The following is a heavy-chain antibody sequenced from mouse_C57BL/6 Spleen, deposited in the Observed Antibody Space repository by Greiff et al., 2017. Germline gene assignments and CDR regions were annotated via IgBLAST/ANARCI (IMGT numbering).Heavy chain of an antibody. CDR1: GFTFSDYG. D-gene: IGHD1-3*01. CDR3: ARSGPYWYFDV. V-gene: IGHV5-17*01. J-gene: IGHJ1*03. Sequence: DVQLVESGGGLVKPGGSLKLSCAASGFTFSDYGMHWVRQAPEKGLEWVAYISSGSSTIYYADTVKGRFTISRDNAKNTLFLQMTSLRSEDTAMYYCARSGPYWYFDVWGTGTTVTVSS. CDR2: ISSGSSTI.